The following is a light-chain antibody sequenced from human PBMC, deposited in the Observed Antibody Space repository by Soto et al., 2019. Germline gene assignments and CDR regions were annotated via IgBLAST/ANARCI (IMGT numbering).Light chain of an antibody. J-gene: IGLJ1*01. CDR2: EVS. CDR1: SSDVGGYNY. V-gene: IGLV2-14*01. Sequence: SALTQPASVSGSPGQSITISCTGTSSDVGGYNYVSWYQQHPGKAPKLMIYEVSNRPSGVSNRFSGSKSCNTASLTISRLQAEDEADYYCSSYTSSTTSVFGAGTKVTV. CDR3: SSYTSSTTSV.